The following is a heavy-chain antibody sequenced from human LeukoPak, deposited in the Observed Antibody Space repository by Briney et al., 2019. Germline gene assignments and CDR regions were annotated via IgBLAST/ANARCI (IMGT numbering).Heavy chain of an antibody. CDR3: ARSNKRGLFDY. CDR1: GDSIRYYY. CDR2: IYYNGST. D-gene: IGHD3-10*01. J-gene: IGHJ4*02. Sequence: SETLSLTCTVFGDSIRYYYWNWIRQPPGKGLEWIGCIYYNGSTNYNPSLKSRLTISVDTSKNQFSLNLSSVTAADTAVYYCARSNKRGLFDYWGQGTLVTVSS. V-gene: IGHV4-59*01.